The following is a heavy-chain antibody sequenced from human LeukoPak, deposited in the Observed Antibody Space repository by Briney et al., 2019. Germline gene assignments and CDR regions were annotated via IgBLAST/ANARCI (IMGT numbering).Heavy chain of an antibody. J-gene: IGHJ4*02. V-gene: IGHV1-2*02. CDR1: GYIFTDYY. CDR3: ARDHNWGPDY. Sequence: ASVKVSCKASGYIFTDYYMHWVRQAPGQGLEGMGCFYSKSGVTSYAQKFHGRVTMTRDTSIVTAYMELIRLRSDDTAVYYCARDHNWGPDYWGQGTLVSVSS. D-gene: IGHD7-27*01. CDR2: FYSKSGVT.